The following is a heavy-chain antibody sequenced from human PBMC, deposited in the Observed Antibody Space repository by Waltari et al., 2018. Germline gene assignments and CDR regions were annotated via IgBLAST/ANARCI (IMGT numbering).Heavy chain of an antibody. D-gene: IGHD4-17*01. CDR3: ATYDYGDYEPP. CDR1: GYSISSGYY. Sequence: QVQLQESGPGLVKPSETLSLTCAVSGYSISSGYYWGWIRQPPGKGLEWIGSIYHSGSTYYNPSLKSRVTISVDTSKNQFSLKLSSVTAADTAVYYCATYDYGDYEPPWGQGTLVTVSS. CDR2: IYHSGST. J-gene: IGHJ5*02. V-gene: IGHV4-38-2*01.